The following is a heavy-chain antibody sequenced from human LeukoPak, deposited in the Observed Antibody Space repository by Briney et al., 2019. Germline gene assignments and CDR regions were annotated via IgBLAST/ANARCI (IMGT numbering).Heavy chain of an antibody. V-gene: IGHV4-30-2*01. CDR2: IYHSGST. CDR3: ARTPVDTAMDNYFDY. D-gene: IGHD5-18*01. CDR1: GGSISSGGYS. Sequence: SETLSLTCAVSGGSISSGGYSWSWIRQPPGKGLEWIGYIYHSGSTYYNPSLKSRVTISVDRSKNQFSPKLSSVTAADTAVYYCARTPVDTAMDNYFDYWGQGTLVTVSS. J-gene: IGHJ4*02.